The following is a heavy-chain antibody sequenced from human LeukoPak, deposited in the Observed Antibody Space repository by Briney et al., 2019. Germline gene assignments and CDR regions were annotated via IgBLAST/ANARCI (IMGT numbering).Heavy chain of an antibody. CDR2: INGDGTDA. J-gene: IGHJ5*02. V-gene: IGHV3-74*01. Sequence: GGSRRLSCAASGFTFSSYWIHLVRQAPGKGPVWVSRINGDGTDANYADSVRGRFTISRDNTKNTVYLQMNSLRAEDTAVYYCAPNWFDPWGQGTLVTVSS. CDR3: APNWFDP. CDR1: GFTFSSYW.